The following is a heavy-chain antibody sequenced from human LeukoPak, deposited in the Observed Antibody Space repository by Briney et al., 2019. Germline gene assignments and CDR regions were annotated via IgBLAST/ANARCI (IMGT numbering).Heavy chain of an antibody. D-gene: IGHD5-18*01. J-gene: IGHJ4*02. CDR3: AKGGYTYAFGY. V-gene: IGHV3-23*01. Sequence: GGSLTLSCAASGFTFSTSAMSWVRQAPGKGLEWVSAISAGGGTTYHADSVKGRFTISRDNSKSTLYLQMDSLRAEDTAAYYCAKGGYTYAFGYWGQGILVTVSS. CDR1: GFTFSTSA. CDR2: ISAGGGTT.